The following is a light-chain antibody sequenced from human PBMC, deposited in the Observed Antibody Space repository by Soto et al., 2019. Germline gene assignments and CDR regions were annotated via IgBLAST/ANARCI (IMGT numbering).Light chain of an antibody. J-gene: IGKJ2*01. CDR1: QSVRSSY. V-gene: IGKV3-20*01. Sequence: EIVLTQSPGTLSLSPGERATLSCRASQSVRSSYLAWYQQKPGQAPRLLIYGASSRATGIPDRFSGSGSGKDFTLTISRLEPEDFAVYYCQQYGTSPVDFGQGTKLEIK. CDR2: GAS. CDR3: QQYGTSPVD.